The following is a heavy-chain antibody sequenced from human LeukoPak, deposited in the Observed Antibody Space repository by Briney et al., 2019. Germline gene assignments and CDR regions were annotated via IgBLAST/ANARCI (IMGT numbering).Heavy chain of an antibody. D-gene: IGHD6-6*01. J-gene: IGHJ6*02. CDR2: IKQDETEK. Sequence: GGSLRLSCTASGFTFSNFWMGWVRQAPGKGLEWVANIKQDETEKFYLGSVKGRFTISRDNAKNTLYLQMNSLRAEDTAMYYCARSEYSSSRQNYYYYGVDVWGQGTTVTVSS. CDR3: ARSEYSSSRQNYYYYGVDV. V-gene: IGHV3-7*01. CDR1: GFTFSNFW.